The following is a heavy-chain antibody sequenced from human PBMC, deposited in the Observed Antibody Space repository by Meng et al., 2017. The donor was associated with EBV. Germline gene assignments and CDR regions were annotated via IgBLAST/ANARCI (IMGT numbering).Heavy chain of an antibody. J-gene: IGHJ5*02. D-gene: IGHD2-21*01. CDR3: ARVNSDCGGVMCYKGWFDP. CDR1: GDSISDYY. Sequence: QGPRQESGPGLVQPAETLSLICTVSGDSISDYYWSWIRQPPGKGLEWIGYIHYSGSTYYNPSLKSRITISVDMSRNQFSLRLTSVTSADMAVYYCARVNSDCGGVMCYKGWFDPWGQGTLVTVSS. V-gene: IGHV4-59*08. CDR2: IHYSGST.